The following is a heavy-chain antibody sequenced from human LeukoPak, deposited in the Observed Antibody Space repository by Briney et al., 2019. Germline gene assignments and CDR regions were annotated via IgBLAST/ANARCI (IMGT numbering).Heavy chain of an antibody. V-gene: IGHV1-18*01. CDR3: ARDVGGSIRGAVAGWDY. D-gene: IGHD6-19*01. J-gene: IGHJ4*02. Sequence: ASVKVSCKASGYTFANYGISWVRQAPGQGLEWLGSSTPYNGNTKYAQKVQGRVTMPTDTSTNTAYMELTTLRSDDTAVYYCARDVGGSIRGAVAGWDYWGQGTPVTVSS. CDR2: STPYNGNT. CDR1: GYTFANYG.